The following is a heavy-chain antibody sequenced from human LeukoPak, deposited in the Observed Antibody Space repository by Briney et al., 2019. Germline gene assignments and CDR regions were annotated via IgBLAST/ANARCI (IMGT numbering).Heavy chain of an antibody. J-gene: IGHJ4*02. CDR3: ARAHSSGWPFDY. CDR1: GFTFSTYT. Sequence: GGSLRLSCTASGFTFSTYTMHWVRQAPGKGLEWVAVISYDGTNKYYADSMKGRFTISRENAKNSLYLQMNSLRAGDTAVYYCARAHSSGWPFDYWGQGTLVTVSS. V-gene: IGHV3-30*14. D-gene: IGHD6-19*01. CDR2: ISYDGTNK.